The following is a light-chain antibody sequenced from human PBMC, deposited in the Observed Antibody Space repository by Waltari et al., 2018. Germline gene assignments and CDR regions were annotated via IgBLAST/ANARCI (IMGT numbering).Light chain of an antibody. CDR3: ASWDSSLTTVV. V-gene: IGLV1-51*01. J-gene: IGLJ2*01. Sequence: QSLLTQPPSVSSAPGQKVAISCSGSDSNIANNYLSWYQQLPGTAPKLLIYDNSKRPSGIPDRFSGSKSGTSATLGITGLQTGDEADYYCASWDSSLTTVVFGGGTKLTVL. CDR1: DSNIANNY. CDR2: DNS.